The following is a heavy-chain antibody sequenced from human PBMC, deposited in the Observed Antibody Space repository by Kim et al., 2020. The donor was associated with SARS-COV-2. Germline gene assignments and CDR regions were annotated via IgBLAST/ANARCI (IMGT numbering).Heavy chain of an antibody. V-gene: IGHV3-33*01. Sequence: ADSVKCRFTIFRDNSKNTAYLQMNSLRAEDTAVYYCARDVWGNYDKRLDYWDQGTQVIVSS. J-gene: IGHJ4*02. CDR3: ARDVWGNYDKRLDY. D-gene: IGHD3-16*01.